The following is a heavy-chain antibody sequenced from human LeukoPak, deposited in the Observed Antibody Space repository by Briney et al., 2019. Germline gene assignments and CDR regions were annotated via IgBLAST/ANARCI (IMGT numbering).Heavy chain of an antibody. J-gene: IGHJ5*02. V-gene: IGHV1-46*01. Sequence: ASVKVSCKASGYSFTSYYIHWVRQAPGQGLESMGIINPGGGSTSYAQKFQDRVTMTRDTSTSTVYMELNSLGSEDTAVYYCAKDLRWDHPGLDPWGQGTLVIVSS. CDR3: AKDLRWDHPGLDP. CDR2: INPGGGST. D-gene: IGHD4-23*01. CDR1: GYSFTSYY.